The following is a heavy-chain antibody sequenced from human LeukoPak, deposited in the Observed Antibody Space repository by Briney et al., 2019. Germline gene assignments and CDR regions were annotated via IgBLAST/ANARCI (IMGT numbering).Heavy chain of an antibody. D-gene: IGHD2-21*01. V-gene: IGHV3-74*01. CDR3: ARDGVEFYNWFDP. CDR2: INSDGSST. J-gene: IGHJ5*02. CDR1: GFSFSNYW. Sequence: PGGSLRLSCAASGFSFSNYWMHWVRQAPGKGVVWVSRINSDGSSTTYADSVKGRFTISRDNAKNTLYLQMNSLRAEDTAVYYCARDGVEFYNWFDPWGQGTLVTVSS.